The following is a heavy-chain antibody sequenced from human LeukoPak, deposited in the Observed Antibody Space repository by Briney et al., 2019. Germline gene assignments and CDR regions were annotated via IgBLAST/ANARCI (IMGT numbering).Heavy chain of an antibody. CDR3: ARELSREKDY. CDR2: INTDGSST. CDR1: GFTLSSYW. V-gene: IGHV3-74*01. Sequence: GGSLRLSCAASGFTLSSYWMHWVRQAPGKGLVWVSRINTDGSSTTYVDSVKGRFTISRDNAKNTLYLQMNSLRAEDTAVYHCARELSREKDYWGQGTLVTVSS. D-gene: IGHD3-16*02. J-gene: IGHJ4*02.